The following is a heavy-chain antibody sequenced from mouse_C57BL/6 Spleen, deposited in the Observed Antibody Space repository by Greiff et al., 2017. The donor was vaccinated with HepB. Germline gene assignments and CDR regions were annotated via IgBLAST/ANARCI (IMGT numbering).Heavy chain of an antibody. Sequence: QVQLKQPGAELVKPGASVKLSCKASGYTFTSYWMQWVKQRPGQGLEWIGEIDPSDSYTNYNQKFKGKATLTVDTSSSTAYMQLSSLTSEDSAVYYCATIYYGPMDYWGQGTSVTVSS. CDR3: ATIYYGPMDY. V-gene: IGHV1-50*01. J-gene: IGHJ4*01. D-gene: IGHD2-1*01. CDR1: GYTFTSYW. CDR2: IDPSDSYT.